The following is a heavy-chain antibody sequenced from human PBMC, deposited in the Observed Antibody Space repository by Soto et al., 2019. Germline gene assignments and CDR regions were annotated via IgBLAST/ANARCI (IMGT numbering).Heavy chain of an antibody. CDR3: GRDSLVAGKNAFVI. D-gene: IGHD6-19*01. CDR2: INPNSGGT. Sequence: ASVKVSCKASGYTFTGYYMHWVRQAPGQGLEWMGWINPNSGGTNYAQKFQGWVTMTRDTSISTAYMELSRLRSDDTAVYYCGRDSLVAGKNAFVIRGQATMVTVSS. CDR1: GYTFTGYY. J-gene: IGHJ3*02. V-gene: IGHV1-2*04.